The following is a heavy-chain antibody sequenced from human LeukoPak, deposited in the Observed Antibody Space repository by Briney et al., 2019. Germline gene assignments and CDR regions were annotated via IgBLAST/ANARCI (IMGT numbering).Heavy chain of an antibody. D-gene: IGHD6-13*01. V-gene: IGHV3-9*03. CDR3: AKDHSSNWFYYFDF. CDR1: GFTFDDYA. J-gene: IGHJ4*02. CDR2: ISWNSGFI. Sequence: PGGSLRLSCAASGFTFDDYAMHWVRQAPGKGLEWVSGISWNSGFIGYADSVKGRFTISRDNGKNSLYLQMNSLRAEDMALYYCAKDHSSNWFYYFDFWGQGTLVTVSS.